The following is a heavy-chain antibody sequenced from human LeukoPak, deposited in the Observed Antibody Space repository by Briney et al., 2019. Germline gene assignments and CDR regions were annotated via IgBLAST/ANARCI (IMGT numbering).Heavy chain of an antibody. CDR3: ARDQVGVGASYFDY. CDR2: IYYSGST. J-gene: IGHJ4*02. Sequence: SETLSLTCTVSGGSISSYYWSWIRQPPGKGLEWIGYIYYSGSTNYNPSLKSRVTISVDTSKNQFSLKLSSVTAADTAVYYCARDQVGVGASYFDYSGQGTLVTVSS. D-gene: IGHD1-26*01. CDR1: GGSISSYY. V-gene: IGHV4-59*01.